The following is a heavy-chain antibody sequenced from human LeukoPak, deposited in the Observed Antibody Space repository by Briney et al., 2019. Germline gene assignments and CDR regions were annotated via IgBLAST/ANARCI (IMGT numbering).Heavy chain of an antibody. Sequence: PSETLSLTCTVSGGSISSYYWSWIRQPPGKGLEWIGYIYYSGSTNYNPSLKSRVTISLDTSKNQFSLKLSSVTAADTAVYYCARRASGWYYYDSSGPFDYWGQGTLVTVSS. J-gene: IGHJ4*02. D-gene: IGHD3-22*01. CDR3: ARRASGWYYYDSSGPFDY. V-gene: IGHV4-59*01. CDR1: GGSISSYY. CDR2: IYYSGST.